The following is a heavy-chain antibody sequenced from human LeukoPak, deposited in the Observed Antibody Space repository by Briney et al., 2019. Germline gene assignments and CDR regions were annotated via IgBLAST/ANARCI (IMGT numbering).Heavy chain of an antibody. Sequence: SETLSLTCTVSGGSISSGGYYWSWIRQHPGKGLEWIGYIYYSGSTNYNPSLKSRVTISVDTSKNQFSLKLSSVTAADTAVYYCARDRGSSGWSDYWGQGTLVTVSS. D-gene: IGHD6-19*01. J-gene: IGHJ4*02. CDR1: GGSISSGGYY. V-gene: IGHV4-61*08. CDR2: IYYSGST. CDR3: ARDRGSSGWSDY.